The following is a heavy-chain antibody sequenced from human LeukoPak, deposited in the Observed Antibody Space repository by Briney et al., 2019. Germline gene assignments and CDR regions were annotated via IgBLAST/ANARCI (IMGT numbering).Heavy chain of an antibody. CDR3: ARRGSYCSGGSCYFDY. V-gene: IGHV5-10-1*01. J-gene: IGHJ4*02. CDR1: GYSFTSYW. CDR2: IDPSDSYT. Sequence: GESLKISCKGSGYSFTSYWISWVRQMPGKGLEWMGRIDPSDSYTNYSPSFQGHVTISADKSISIAYLQWSSLKASDTAMYYCARRGSYCSGGSCYFDYWGQGTLVTVSS. D-gene: IGHD2-15*01.